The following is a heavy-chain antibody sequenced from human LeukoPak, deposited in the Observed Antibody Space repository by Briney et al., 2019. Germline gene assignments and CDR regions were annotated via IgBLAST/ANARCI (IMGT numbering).Heavy chain of an antibody. CDR2: INHSGST. V-gene: IGHV4-34*01. J-gene: IGHJ4*02. Sequence: PSETLSLTCAVYGGSFSGYYWGWIRQPPGKGLEWIGEINHSGSTNYNPSLKSRVTISVDTSKNQFSLKLSSVTAADTAVYYCARLTMVRGPPAYNDYWGQGTLVTASS. CDR1: GGSFSGYY. D-gene: IGHD3-10*01. CDR3: ARLTMVRGPPAYNDY.